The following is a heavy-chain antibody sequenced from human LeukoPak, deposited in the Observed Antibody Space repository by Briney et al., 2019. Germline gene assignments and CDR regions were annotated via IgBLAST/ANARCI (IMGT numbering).Heavy chain of an antibody. CDR2: ISGSGANT. CDR1: GFTFSSYA. V-gene: IGHV3-23*01. Sequence: PGESLRLSCAASGFTFSSYAMSWVRQAPGKGLEWVSSISGSGANTYYADSVKGRFTISRDNSRNTLYLQMNSLRAEDTAIYYCAKDWTGTKPFDLWGRGTLVIVPS. CDR3: AKDWTGTKPFDL. D-gene: IGHD3/OR15-3a*01. J-gene: IGHJ2*01.